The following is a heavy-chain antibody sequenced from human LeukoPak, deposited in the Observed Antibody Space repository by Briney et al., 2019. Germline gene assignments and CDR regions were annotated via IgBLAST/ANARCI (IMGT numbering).Heavy chain of an antibody. CDR1: GGSISSSSYY. CDR2: IYYSGST. V-gene: IGHV4-39*07. Sequence: PSETLSLTCTVSGGSISSSSYYWGWIRQPPGKGLEWIGSIYYSGSTYYNPSLKSRVTISVDTSKNQFSLKLSSVTAADTAVYYCARDALMAGPWFGELLNYYYYYMDVWGKGTTVTVSS. D-gene: IGHD3-10*01. CDR3: ARDALMAGPWFGELLNYYYYYMDV. J-gene: IGHJ6*03.